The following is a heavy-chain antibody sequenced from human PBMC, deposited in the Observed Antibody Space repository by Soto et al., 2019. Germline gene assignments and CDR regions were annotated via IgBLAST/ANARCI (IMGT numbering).Heavy chain of an antibody. Sequence: PGGSLILSCAASGFTFSSYGMHWVRQAPGKGLEWVAVIWYDGSNKYYADSVKGRFTISRDNSKNTLYLQMNSLRAEDTAVYYCARGSYYDRSGYPNRGSFDYWGQGTLVSVSS. CDR1: GFTFSSYG. CDR2: IWYDGSNK. D-gene: IGHD3-22*01. J-gene: IGHJ4*02. CDR3: ARGSYYDRSGYPNRGSFDY. V-gene: IGHV3-33*01.